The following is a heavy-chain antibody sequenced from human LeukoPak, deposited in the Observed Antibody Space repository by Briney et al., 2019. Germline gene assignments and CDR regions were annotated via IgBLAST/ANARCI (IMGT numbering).Heavy chain of an antibody. D-gene: IGHD1-26*01. CDR2: INPNSGGT. Sequence: ASVKLSCKASGYTFTGYYMHWVRQSPGQGLGWMGWINPNSGGTNYAQKFQGRVTMTRDTSISTAYMELSRLRSDDTAVYYCAREGPRISGSPRYWGQGTLVTVSS. CDR1: GYTFTGYY. V-gene: IGHV1-2*02. CDR3: AREGPRISGSPRY. J-gene: IGHJ4*02.